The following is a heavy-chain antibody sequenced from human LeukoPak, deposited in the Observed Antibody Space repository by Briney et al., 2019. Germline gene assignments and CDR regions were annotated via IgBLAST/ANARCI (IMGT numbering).Heavy chain of an antibody. D-gene: IGHD5-12*01. Sequence: GASVKVSCKASGYTFTSYAMNWVRQAPGQGLEWMGWINTNTGNPTYAQGFTGRFVFSLDTSVSTAYVQISSLEAEGTAVYYCTTTQAVSGYYYFHYWGQGTLVTVSS. V-gene: IGHV7-4-1*02. J-gene: IGHJ4*02. CDR3: TTTQAVSGYYYFHY. CDR1: GYTFTSYA. CDR2: INTNTGNP.